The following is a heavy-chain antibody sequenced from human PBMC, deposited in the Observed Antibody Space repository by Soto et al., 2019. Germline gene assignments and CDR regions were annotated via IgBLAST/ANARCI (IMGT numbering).Heavy chain of an antibody. Sequence: PSETLSLTCAVYGESFSGDIWTWIRQTPGKGLQWIGQINHSGSASYNPSLKSRVTISVHTSNSQFSLELSSVTAADTAVYYCARARIAAAVIYYGMDVWGQGTTVT. V-gene: IGHV4-34*01. CDR1: GESFSGDI. D-gene: IGHD6-13*01. CDR2: INHSGSA. J-gene: IGHJ6*02. CDR3: ARARIAAAVIYYGMDV.